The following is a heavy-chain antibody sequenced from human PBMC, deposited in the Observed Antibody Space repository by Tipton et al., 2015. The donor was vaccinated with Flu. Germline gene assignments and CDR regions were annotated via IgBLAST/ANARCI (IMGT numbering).Heavy chain of an antibody. CDR3: ARDGTKPWDIVVVVPEYYFDY. J-gene: IGHJ4*02. V-gene: IGHV3-74*01. CDR2: INSDGSST. CDR1: GFTFSSYW. D-gene: IGHD2-15*01. Sequence: GSLRLSCAASGFTFSSYWMHWVRQAPGKGLVWVSRINSDGSSTSYADSVKGRFTISRDNAKNTLYLQMNSLRAEDTAVYYCARDGTKPWDIVVVVPEYYFDYWGQGTLVTVSS.